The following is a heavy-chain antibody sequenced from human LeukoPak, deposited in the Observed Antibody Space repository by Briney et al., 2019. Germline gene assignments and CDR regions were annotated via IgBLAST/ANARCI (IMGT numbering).Heavy chain of an antibody. Sequence: SETLSLTCTVSGGSISSSSYYWGWIRQPPGKGLEWIGYIYYSGSTYYNPSLKSRVTISVDTSKNQFSLKLSSVTAADTAVYYCARDCGYSSSSWDNWFDPWGQGTLVTVSS. CDR1: GGSISSSSYY. CDR3: ARDCGYSSSSWDNWFDP. D-gene: IGHD6-6*01. V-gene: IGHV4-30-4*08. CDR2: IYYSGST. J-gene: IGHJ5*02.